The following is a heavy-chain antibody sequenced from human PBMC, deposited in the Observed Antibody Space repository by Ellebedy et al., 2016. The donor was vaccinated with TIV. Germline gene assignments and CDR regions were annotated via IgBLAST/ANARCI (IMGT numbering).Heavy chain of an antibody. J-gene: IGHJ4*02. CDR3: ARVRGYYGSGSYHPLDY. D-gene: IGHD3-10*01. CDR1: GFTFSRYA. Sequence: GGSLRLSXAASGFTFSRYAIHWVRQAPGKGLYWVAVISSDGSNKYFADSVKGRFTISRDNSKNTLYLQMSSLRPEDTAVYYCARVRGYYGSGSYHPLDYWGQGTLVTVFS. V-gene: IGHV3-30*04. CDR2: ISSDGSNK.